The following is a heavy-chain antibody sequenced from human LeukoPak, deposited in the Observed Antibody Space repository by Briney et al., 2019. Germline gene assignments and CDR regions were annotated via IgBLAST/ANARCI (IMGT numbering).Heavy chain of an antibody. CDR3: AKDRLGYCSSTSCYAFDY. J-gene: IGHJ4*02. CDR2: ISGSGGST. D-gene: IGHD2-2*01. V-gene: IGHV3-23*01. CDR1: GFTFSSYA. Sequence: GGSLRLSCAASGFTFSSYAMSWVRQAPGKGLEWVSAISGSGGSTYYADSVKGRFTISRDNSKNTLYLQMNSLRAEDTAVYYCAKDRLGYCSSTSCYAFDYWGQGTLVTVSS.